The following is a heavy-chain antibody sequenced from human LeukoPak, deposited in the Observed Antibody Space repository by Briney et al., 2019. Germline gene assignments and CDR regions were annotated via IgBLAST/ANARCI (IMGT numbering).Heavy chain of an antibody. CDR1: GGSISSSSYY. CDR3: ARQDYWTDGGPFWFDP. CDR2: MYYSGST. D-gene: IGHD4-23*01. J-gene: IGHJ5*02. Sequence: SETLSLTCTVSGGSISSSSYYWGWIRQPPGKGLEWIGSMYYSGSTYYNPSLKSRVTISVDTSKNQFSLRLSSVTAADTAVYYCARQDYWTDGGPFWFDPWGQGTLVTVSS. V-gene: IGHV4-39*01.